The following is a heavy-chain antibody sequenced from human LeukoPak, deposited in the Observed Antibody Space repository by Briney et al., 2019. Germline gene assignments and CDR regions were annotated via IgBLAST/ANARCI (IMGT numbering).Heavy chain of an antibody. Sequence: GGSLRLSCAASGFTFSSYGMHWVRQAPGKGLEWVAVISYDGSNKYYADSVKGRFTISRDNSKSTLYLQMNSLRAEDTAVYYCSKDRDVTMFGVVIIRARDYWGQGTLVTVSS. J-gene: IGHJ4*02. CDR2: ISYDGSNK. CDR3: SKDRDVTMFGVVIIRARDY. V-gene: IGHV3-30*18. D-gene: IGHD3-3*01. CDR1: GFTFSSYG.